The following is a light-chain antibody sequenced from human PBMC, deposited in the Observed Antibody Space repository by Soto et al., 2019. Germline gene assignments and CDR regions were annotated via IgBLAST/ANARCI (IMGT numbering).Light chain of an antibody. CDR3: SPYPSTSPRRR. V-gene: IGLV2-14*03. CDR2: DVT. CDR1: SNDIGGYNY. J-gene: IGLJ1*01. Sequence: QSALTQPASVSGSPGQSITIPCTGTSNDIGGYNYVSWYQQFPGKAPKLIIYDVTNRPSGVSFRFSGSKSGNTASLTISGLPAEDEAGYHCSPYPSTSPRRRFGAGTKLTV.